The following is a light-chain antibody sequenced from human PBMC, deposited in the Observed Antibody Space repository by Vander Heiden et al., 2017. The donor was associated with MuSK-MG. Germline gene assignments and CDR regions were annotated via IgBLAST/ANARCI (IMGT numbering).Light chain of an antibody. CDR1: SSSIGSNT. J-gene: IGLJ3*02. Sequence: QSVLTQPPSASGTPGQRVTIPCSGSSSSIGSNTVNWYQPPPGPAPKLLIYSNNQRPSGVPARFSGSKSGTSASLAISGLQSEDEADYYCAAWDDNLNGPHWVFGGGTKLTVL. V-gene: IGLV1-44*01. CDR3: AAWDDNLNGPHWV. CDR2: SNN.